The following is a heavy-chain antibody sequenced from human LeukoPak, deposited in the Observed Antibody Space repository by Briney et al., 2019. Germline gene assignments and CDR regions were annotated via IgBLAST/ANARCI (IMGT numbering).Heavy chain of an antibody. CDR2: IFSGGTT. J-gene: IGHJ3*02. Sequence: GGSLRLSCAASGFIVSRNYMSWVRQAPGKGLEWVSVIFSGGTTYYADSVKGRFTISRDNSKNTLYLQMNRLRVEDTAVYYCARATLSITIFDTALDIWGQGTMVTVSS. CDR1: GFIVSRNY. D-gene: IGHD3-9*01. V-gene: IGHV3-53*01. CDR3: ARATLSITIFDTALDI.